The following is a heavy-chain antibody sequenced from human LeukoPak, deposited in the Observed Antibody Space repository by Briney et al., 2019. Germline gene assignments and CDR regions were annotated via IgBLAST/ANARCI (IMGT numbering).Heavy chain of an antibody. CDR2: ISTYNGHA. D-gene: IGHD3-22*01. CDR1: GYTLTSYG. V-gene: IGHV1-18*01. J-gene: IGHJ4*02. CDR3: ARDRGYFTPLGY. Sequence: ASVKVSCQSSGYTLTSYGITWVRQAPGQGREWMGWISTYNGHANYAQNLQGRVTMTTDTSRSTAYMELRSLRSDDTAVYYCARDRGYFTPLGYWGRGTLVTVSS.